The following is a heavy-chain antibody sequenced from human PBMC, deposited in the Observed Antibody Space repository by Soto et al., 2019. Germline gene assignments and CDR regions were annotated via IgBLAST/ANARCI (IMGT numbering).Heavy chain of an antibody. Sequence: QVEMQESGPGLVKPSETLSLACAVSGYSITTGYSWGWIRQPPGKGLEWMGNIFHSGDTYYSPSLKNRLTMSMDTSKNQFSLKLRSVTAADTAVYYCARESSGGNSDFDIWGQGTMVTVSS. D-gene: IGHD2-21*02. CDR3: ARESSGGNSDFDI. V-gene: IGHV4-38-2*02. CDR2: IFHSGDT. CDR1: GYSITTGYS. J-gene: IGHJ3*02.